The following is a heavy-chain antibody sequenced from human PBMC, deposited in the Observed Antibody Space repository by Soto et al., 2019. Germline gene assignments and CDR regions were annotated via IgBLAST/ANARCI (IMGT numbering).Heavy chain of an antibody. D-gene: IGHD2-15*01. J-gene: IGHJ6*02. CDR2: MNPNSANA. CDR3: AREGGRGMDV. CDR1: VYTFTSYD. V-gene: IGHV1-8*01. Sequence: QVQLVQSGAEVKKPGASVKVSCKASVYTFTSYDIHRVRQATGQGLEWMGWMNPNSANASYAQKFQGRVTMTRNTSTSKAYTELSSLRCEDTAVYYGAREGGRGMDVWGQGTRVTVSS.